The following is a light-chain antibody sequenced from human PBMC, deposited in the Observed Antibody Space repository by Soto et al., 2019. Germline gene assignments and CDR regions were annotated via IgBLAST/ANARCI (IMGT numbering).Light chain of an antibody. CDR3: QQYGSSVWK. Sequence: EIVVTQSPGTLSLSPGERATLSCRASQSVSSSYLAWYQQKPGQAPRLLIYGASSRATGIPDRFSGSGSGTAFTLTISRLEPDDFAVYYCQQYGSSVWKFGQGT. CDR1: QSVSSSY. V-gene: IGKV3-20*01. CDR2: GAS. J-gene: IGKJ1*01.